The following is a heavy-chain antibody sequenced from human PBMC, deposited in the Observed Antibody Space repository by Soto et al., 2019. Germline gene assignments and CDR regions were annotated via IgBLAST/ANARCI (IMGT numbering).Heavy chain of an antibody. V-gene: IGHV3-30*03. Sequence: QVQLVESGGGVVQPGRSLRLSCAASGFTFSSYGMHWVRQAPGKGLEWVAVISYDGSNKYYADSVKGRFTISRDNSKNTLYLQTNSLRAEDTAVYYCAREHLLHRLVGYCSGGSCYPDYWGQGTLVTVSS. CDR2: ISYDGSNK. CDR3: AREHLLHRLVGYCSGGSCYPDY. D-gene: IGHD2-15*01. CDR1: GFTFSSYG. J-gene: IGHJ4*02.